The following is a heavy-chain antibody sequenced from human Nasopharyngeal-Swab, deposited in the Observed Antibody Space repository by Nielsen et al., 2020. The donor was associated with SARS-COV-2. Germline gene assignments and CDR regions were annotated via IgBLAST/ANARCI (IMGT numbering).Heavy chain of an antibody. J-gene: IGHJ4*02. CDR2: ISAYNGNT. CDR3: ATRAVAGFFDY. Sequence: ASVKVSCKASGYTFTIYGITWVRQAPGQGLEWMGWISAYNGNTNYAQKLQGRVTMTTDTSTSTAYMELRSLRSDDTAVYYCATRAVAGFFDYWAREPWSPSPQ. CDR1: GYTFTIYG. V-gene: IGHV1-18*01. D-gene: IGHD6-19*01.